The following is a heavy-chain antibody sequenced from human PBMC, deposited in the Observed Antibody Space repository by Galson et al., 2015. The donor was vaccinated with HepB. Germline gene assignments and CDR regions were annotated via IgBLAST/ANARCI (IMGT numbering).Heavy chain of an antibody. CDR1: GFTFNNAW. CDR3: TTDRTFSSVYYVNYYYYAMHV. CDR2: IKSKTDGGTT. Sequence: SLRLSCAASGFTFNNAWMSWVRQAPGKGLEWVGRIKSKTDGGTTDYAAPVKGGFSISRDDSKNILYLQMNSLKTDDTAVYYCTTDRTFSSVYYVNYYYYAMHVWGQGTTVTVSS. D-gene: IGHD6-25*01. V-gene: IGHV3-15*01. J-gene: IGHJ6*02.